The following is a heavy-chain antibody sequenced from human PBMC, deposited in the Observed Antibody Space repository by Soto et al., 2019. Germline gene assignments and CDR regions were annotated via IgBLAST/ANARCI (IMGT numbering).Heavy chain of an antibody. CDR3: ARDGSGSPYYYYGMDV. V-gene: IGHV3-7*05. CDR1: GFTLSSYW. CDR2: IKQDGSEK. J-gene: IGHJ6*02. D-gene: IGHD3-10*01. Sequence: GGSLRLSCAASGFTLSSYWMSWVRQAPGKGLEWVANIKQDGSEKYYVDSVKGRFTISRDNAKNSLYLQMNSLRAEDTVVYYCARDGSGSPYYYYGMDVWGQGTTVTVSS.